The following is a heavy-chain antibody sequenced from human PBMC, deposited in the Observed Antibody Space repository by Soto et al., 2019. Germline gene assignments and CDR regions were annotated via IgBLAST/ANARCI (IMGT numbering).Heavy chain of an antibody. CDR1: GGTFSSYA. Sequence: QVQLVQSGAEVKKPGFSVKVSCKASGGTFSSYAISWVRQAPGQGLEWMGGIIPIFGTANYAQKFQGRVTITADKSTSTAYMELSSLRSEDTAVYYCARGSVIVLEWLFPNYYYYGMDVWGQGTTVTVSS. CDR3: ARGSVIVLEWLFPNYYYYGMDV. V-gene: IGHV1-69*06. CDR2: IIPIFGTA. D-gene: IGHD3-3*01. J-gene: IGHJ6*02.